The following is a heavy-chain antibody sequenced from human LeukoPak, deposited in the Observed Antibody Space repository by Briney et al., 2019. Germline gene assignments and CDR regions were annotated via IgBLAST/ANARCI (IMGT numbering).Heavy chain of an antibody. V-gene: IGHV3-23*01. CDR2: ISGRGSST. J-gene: IGHJ4*02. CDR3: VKFLVPDPTDLDIFDS. Sequence: GGSLRLSCATSGFTFSSYAMSWVRQAPGKGLEWVATISGRGSSTYYADSVKGRFTISRDTSKNTLYLEMNSLSTEDTAVYSCVKFLVPDPTDLDIFDSWGRGTLVTVSS. D-gene: IGHD3-9*01. CDR1: GFTFSSYA.